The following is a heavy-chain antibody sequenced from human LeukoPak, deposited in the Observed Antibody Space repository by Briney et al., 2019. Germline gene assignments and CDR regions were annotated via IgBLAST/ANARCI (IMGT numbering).Heavy chain of an antibody. V-gene: IGHV3-7*01. Sequence: GGSLRLSCAASGFTFSSYWMSWVRQAPWKGLEWVTNINQDGSEKNYVDSVKGRFTISRDNAKNSLYLQMNSLRAEDTAVYYCARGRPGIPMVRGVITRFDYWGQGTLVTVSS. CDR3: ARGRPGIPMVRGVITRFDY. CDR1: GFTFSSYW. CDR2: INQDGSEK. D-gene: IGHD3-10*01. J-gene: IGHJ4*02.